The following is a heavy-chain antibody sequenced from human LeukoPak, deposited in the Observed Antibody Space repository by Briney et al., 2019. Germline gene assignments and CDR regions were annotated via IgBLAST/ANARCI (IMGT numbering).Heavy chain of an antibody. CDR3: ARDPDGDYALPGDY. Sequence: ASVKVSCKASGYTFTGYYMHWVRQAPGQGLEWMGWINPNSGGTNYAQKFQGKVTRTRDTSISTAYMELSRLRSDDTAVYYCARDPDGDYALPGDYWGQGTLVTVSS. V-gene: IGHV1-2*02. D-gene: IGHD4-17*01. J-gene: IGHJ4*02. CDR2: INPNSGGT. CDR1: GYTFTGYY.